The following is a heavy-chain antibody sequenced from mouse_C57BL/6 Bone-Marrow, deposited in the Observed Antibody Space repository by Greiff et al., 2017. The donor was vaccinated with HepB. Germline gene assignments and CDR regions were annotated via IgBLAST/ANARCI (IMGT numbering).Heavy chain of an antibody. V-gene: IGHV1-5*01. CDR3: TRPYYYGQGYFDY. CDR1: GYTFTSYW. Sequence: EVQLQQSGTVLARPGASVKMSCKTSGYTFTSYWMHWVKQRPGQGLEWIGAIYPGNSDTSYNQKFKGKAKLTAVTSASTAYMELSSLTNEDSAVYYCTRPYYYGQGYFDYWGQGTTLTVSS. J-gene: IGHJ2*01. D-gene: IGHD1-1*01. CDR2: IYPGNSDT.